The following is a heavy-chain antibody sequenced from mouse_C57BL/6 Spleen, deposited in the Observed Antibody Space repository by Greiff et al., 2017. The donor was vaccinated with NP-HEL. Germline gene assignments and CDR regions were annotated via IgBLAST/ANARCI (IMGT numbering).Heavy chain of an antibody. Sequence: QVQLQQPGAELVMPGASVKLSCKASGYTFTSYWMHWVKQRPGQGLEWIGEIDPFDSYTNYNQKFKGKSTLTVDKSSSTAYMQLSSLTSEDSAVYYCARHYYGSSFAMDYWGQGTSVTVSS. CDR3: ARHYYGSSFAMDY. CDR1: GYTFTSYW. J-gene: IGHJ4*01. CDR2: IDPFDSYT. V-gene: IGHV1-69*01. D-gene: IGHD1-1*01.